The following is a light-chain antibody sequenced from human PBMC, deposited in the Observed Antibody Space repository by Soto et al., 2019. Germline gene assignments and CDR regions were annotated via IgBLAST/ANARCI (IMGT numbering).Light chain of an antibody. V-gene: IGLV4-69*01. CDR1: SAHSNYA. CDR3: AAWDGSLKEYV. J-gene: IGLJ1*01. CDR2: LNSDGSH. Sequence: QPVLTQSPSASASLGASVKLTCTLSSAHSNYAIAWHQQRPEKGPQYLMKLNSDGSHSKGDGIPDRFSGSSSGAERSLTISSLQSEDEADYYCAAWDGSLKEYVFGTGTKLTVL.